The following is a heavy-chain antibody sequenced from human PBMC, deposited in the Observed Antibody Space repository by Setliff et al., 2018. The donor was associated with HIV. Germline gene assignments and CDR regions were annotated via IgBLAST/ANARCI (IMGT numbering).Heavy chain of an antibody. CDR1: GFTFSSSV. J-gene: IGHJ4*02. CDR2: ISGSGGST. V-gene: IGHV3-23*01. D-gene: IGHD3-16*01. CDR3: VRRSNGEESLRRPDY. Sequence: GASVKVSCAASGFTFSSSVMSWVRQAPGKGLEWVSFISGSGGSTEYADSVKGRFTVSRDNSKNRLYLQMNSLRVEDTAVYYCVRRSNGEESLRRPDYWGQGTLVTVSS.